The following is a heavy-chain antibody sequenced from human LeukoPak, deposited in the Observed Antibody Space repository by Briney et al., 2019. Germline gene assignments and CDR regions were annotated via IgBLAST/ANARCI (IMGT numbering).Heavy chain of an antibody. Sequence: SSVEVSCKAFGGTFSSYAISWVRQAPGQGLEWMGGIIPIFGTANYAQKFQGRVTITADESTSTAYMELSSLRSEDTAVYYCARSLHDFWSGYADYWGQGTLVTVSS. CDR2: IIPIFGTA. J-gene: IGHJ4*02. CDR3: ARSLHDFWSGYADY. V-gene: IGHV1-69*01. D-gene: IGHD3-3*01. CDR1: GGTFSSYA.